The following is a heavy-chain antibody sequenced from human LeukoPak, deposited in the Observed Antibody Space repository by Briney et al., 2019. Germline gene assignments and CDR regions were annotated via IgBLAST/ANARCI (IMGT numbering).Heavy chain of an antibody. D-gene: IGHD6-13*01. V-gene: IGHV4-61*02. J-gene: IGHJ5*02. CDR2: IYTSGST. CDR1: GGSISSGSYY. CDR3: ARSYGYSSSWYGSDWFDP. Sequence: SQTLSLTCTVSGGSISSGSYYWSWIRQPAGKGLEWIGRIYTSGSTNYNPSLKSRVTISVDTSKNQFSLKLSSVTAADTAVYYCARSYGYSSSWYGSDWFDPWGQGTLVTVSS.